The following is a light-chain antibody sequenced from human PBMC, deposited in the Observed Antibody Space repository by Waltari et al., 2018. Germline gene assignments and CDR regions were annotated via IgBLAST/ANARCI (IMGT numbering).Light chain of an antibody. J-gene: IGLJ3*02. CDR1: SSNIGRNP. V-gene: IGLV1-44*01. CDR2: SDD. Sequence: QSVLTQPPSASGSPGQRVIISCSGSSSNIGRNPVNWYQQLPGTAPTLLIYSDDPRPSGVPERFSGSKSGTSASLGITGLLAEDEAVYHCSTWDDSLNGQVFGGGSKVTVL. CDR3: STWDDSLNGQV.